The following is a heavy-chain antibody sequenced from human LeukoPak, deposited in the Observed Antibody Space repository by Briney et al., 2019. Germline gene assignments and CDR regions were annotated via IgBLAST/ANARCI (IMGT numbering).Heavy chain of an antibody. V-gene: IGHV5-10-1*01. CDR2: IDPSDSYT. J-gene: IGHJ4*02. CDR3: ARQIRNDILTGYYRDLDY. D-gene: IGHD3-9*01. CDR1: GYSFTSYW. Sequence: GEPLKISCKGSGYSFTSYWISWVRQMPGKGLEWMGRIDPSDSYTNYSPSFQGHVTISADKSISTAYLQWSSLKASDTAMYYCARQIRNDILTGYYRDLDYWGQGTLVTVSS.